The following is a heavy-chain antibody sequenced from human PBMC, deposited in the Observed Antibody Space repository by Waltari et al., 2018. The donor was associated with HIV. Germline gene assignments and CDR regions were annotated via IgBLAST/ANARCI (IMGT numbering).Heavy chain of an antibody. CDR3: ASNYDYNGMDV. CDR2: ISSTSITI. D-gene: IGHD3-22*01. CDR1: GFTFRGYS. Sequence: EVQLVESGGGLVQPGGSLRLSCAASGFTFRGYSMNWVRQAPGKGLEWVSYISSTSITIYYADSVKGRFTISRDNANNSLYLQMNSLRAEDTGVYYCASNYDYNGMDVWGQGTTVIVSS. V-gene: IGHV3-48*04. J-gene: IGHJ6*02.